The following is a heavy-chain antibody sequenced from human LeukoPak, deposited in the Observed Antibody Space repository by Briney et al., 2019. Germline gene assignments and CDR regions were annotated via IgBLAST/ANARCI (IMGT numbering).Heavy chain of an antibody. CDR1: GGPITRYY. J-gene: IGHJ4*02. CDR3: ARGTNYGSGTYHY. V-gene: IGHV4-59*01. D-gene: IGHD3-10*01. CDR2: IYNSGYT. Sequence: SETLSLTCTVSGGPITRYYWSWIRQPPGKGLEWIGYIYNSGYTNYNPSLKSRVTISVDTSRNQFSLKLSSVTAADTAVYYCARGTNYGSGTYHYWGQGTLVTVSS.